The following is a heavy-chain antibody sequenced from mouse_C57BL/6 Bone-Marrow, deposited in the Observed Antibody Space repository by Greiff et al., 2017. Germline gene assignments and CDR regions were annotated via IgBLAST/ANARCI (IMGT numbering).Heavy chain of an antibody. Sequence: EVQLQQSGPELVKPGASVKISCKASGYSFTDYNMNWVKQSNGKSLEWIGVINPNYGTTSYNQKFKGKATLTVDQSSSTAYMQLNSLTSEDSAVYYCARSRYYGRSPHWYFDVWGTGTTVTVSS. CDR2: INPNYGTT. CDR3: ARSRYYGRSPHWYFDV. CDR1: GYSFTDYN. J-gene: IGHJ1*03. V-gene: IGHV1-39*01. D-gene: IGHD1-1*01.